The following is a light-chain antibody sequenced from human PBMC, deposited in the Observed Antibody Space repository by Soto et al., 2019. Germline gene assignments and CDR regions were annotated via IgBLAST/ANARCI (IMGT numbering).Light chain of an antibody. CDR2: DAS. Sequence: DIQMTQSPSTLSASVGDRVTITCRASQLISGWLAWYQQRPGKAPKLLIFDASTLARGAPSRFSGSGSGTEFTLSISSLQPDDSATYYCQQYSRYSRTFGQGTKVDNK. J-gene: IGKJ1*01. V-gene: IGKV1-5*01. CDR3: QQYSRYSRT. CDR1: QLISGW.